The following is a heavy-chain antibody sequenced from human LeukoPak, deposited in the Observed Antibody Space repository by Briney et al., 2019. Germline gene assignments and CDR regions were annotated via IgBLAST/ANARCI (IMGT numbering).Heavy chain of an antibody. J-gene: IGHJ5*02. D-gene: IGHD6-13*01. CDR2: ISCGTT. Sequence: SETLSLTRTVSGGSISSYYWTWIRQPPGKGLEWIGYISCGTTNYNPSLKSRVTISMDTSKNQFSLKLSSVTAADTAVYYCARGVNWIDPWGQGTLVTVSS. CDR3: ARGVNWIDP. CDR1: GGSISSYY. V-gene: IGHV4-59*01.